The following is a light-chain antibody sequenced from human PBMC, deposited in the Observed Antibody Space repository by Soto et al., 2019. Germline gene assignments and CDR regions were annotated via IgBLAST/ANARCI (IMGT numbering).Light chain of an antibody. V-gene: IGKV1-39*01. CDR1: QTISTY. CDR3: QQSLSIPYT. J-gene: IGKJ2*01. CDR2: AAS. Sequence: DIQMTQSPSSLSASVGDRVTITCRASQTISTYLNWYQQKPGKAPKLLIYAASSLQSGVPSRFSGSGSGTDFTLTISSLHPEDFATYYCQQSLSIPYTFGQGTKLEIK.